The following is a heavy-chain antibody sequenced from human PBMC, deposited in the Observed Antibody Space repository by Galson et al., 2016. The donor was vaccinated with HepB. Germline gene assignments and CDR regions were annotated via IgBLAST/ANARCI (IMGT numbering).Heavy chain of an antibody. D-gene: IGHD4-17*01. V-gene: IGHV1-2*02. J-gene: IGHJ1*01. CDR1: GYTFTGYY. CDR3: ARGEWVTNPNDVVQH. Sequence: SVKVSCKASGYTFTGYYMHWVRQAPGQGLEWMGWINPNSGGTNYAQKFQGRVTMTRDTSISTAYMEMSRLRSDDTAVYYCARGEWVTNPNDVVQHWGQGTLVTVSS. CDR2: INPNSGGT.